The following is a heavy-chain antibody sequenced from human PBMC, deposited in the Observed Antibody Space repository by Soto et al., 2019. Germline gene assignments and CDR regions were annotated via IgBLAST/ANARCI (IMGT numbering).Heavy chain of an antibody. CDR1: GFTFDDYA. CDR2: ISWNSGSI. D-gene: IGHD2-2*01. J-gene: IGHJ6*03. V-gene: IGHV3-9*01. Sequence: GGSLRLSCAASGFTFDDYAMHWVRQAPGKGLEWVSGISWNSGSIGYAASVKGRFTISKDKAKNSLYLQMNSLRAEDTALYYCAKDISVVVPAAVSNYYYYYYYMDVWGKGTTVTVSS. CDR3: AKDISVVVPAAVSNYYYYYYYMDV.